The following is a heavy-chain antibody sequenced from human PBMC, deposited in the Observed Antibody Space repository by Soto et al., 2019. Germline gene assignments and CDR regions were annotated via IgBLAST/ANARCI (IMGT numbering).Heavy chain of an antibody. CDR3: ARVARSMIVVDYYFDY. CDR1: GGTSSSYA. D-gene: IGHD3-22*01. Sequence: GASVKVSCKASGGTSSSYAISWVRQAPGQGLEWMGGIIPIFGTANYAQKFRGRVTITADKSTSTAYMELSSLRSEDTAVYYCARVARSMIVVDYYFDYWGQGTLVTVSS. V-gene: IGHV1-69*06. J-gene: IGHJ4*02. CDR2: IIPIFGTA.